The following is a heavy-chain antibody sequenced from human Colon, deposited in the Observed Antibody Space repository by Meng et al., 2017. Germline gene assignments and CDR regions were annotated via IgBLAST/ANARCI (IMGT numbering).Heavy chain of an antibody. J-gene: IGHJ4*02. CDR2: ISNSGSA. D-gene: IGHD2-21*01. V-gene: IGHV4-31*02. CDR3: ARAGLHSYYFDF. CDR1: GGSNISGGYY. Sequence: HVHLHEPGHGLVKPSQTLSLICSVSGGSNISGGYYWSWIRQHPQKGLEWIGYISNSGSAYYNPSLKSRVSISVDTSKNQFSLKMDTVTAADTALYYCARAGLHSYYFDFWGQGTLVTVSS.